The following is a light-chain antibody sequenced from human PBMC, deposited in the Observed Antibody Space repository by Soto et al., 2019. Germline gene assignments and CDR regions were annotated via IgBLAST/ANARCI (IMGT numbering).Light chain of an antibody. CDR3: QKYNSAPLT. Sequence: DVQMTHSPSSLSASVGDRVTITCRASQDIAPYLAWFQQKPGKVPKLLIYAASTLQSGVPSRFSGSGSGTDFTLTISSLQHEDVATYYCQKYNSAPLTFGGGTKVEIK. J-gene: IGKJ4*02. V-gene: IGKV1-27*01. CDR1: QDIAPY. CDR2: AAS.